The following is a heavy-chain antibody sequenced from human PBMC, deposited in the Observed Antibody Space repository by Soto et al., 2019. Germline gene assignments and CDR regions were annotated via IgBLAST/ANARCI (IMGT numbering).Heavy chain of an antibody. CDR1: GFTFSSYG. CDR3: AKGEIKWLARLGEIACIDY. CDR2: ISYDGSNK. V-gene: IGHV3-30*18. J-gene: IGHJ4*02. D-gene: IGHD6-19*01. Sequence: PGGSLRLSCAASGFTFSSYGMHWVRQAPGNGLDWVAVISYDGSNKYYADSVKGRFTISRDNSKNTLYLQMNSLRAEDTAVYYCAKGEIKWLARLGEIACIDYWGQGTLVTVSS.